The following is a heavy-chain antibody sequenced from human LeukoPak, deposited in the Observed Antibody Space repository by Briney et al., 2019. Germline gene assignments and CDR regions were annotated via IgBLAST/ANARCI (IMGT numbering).Heavy chain of an antibody. D-gene: IGHD6-13*01. Sequence: ASVKVSCKASGYTFTGYYMHWVRQAPGQGLEWMGWINPNSGGTNYAQKFQGRVTMTRDTSISTAYMELSRLRSDDTAVYYCARDLFGSWYLDYYYYYMDVWGKGATVTVSS. J-gene: IGHJ6*03. V-gene: IGHV1-2*02. CDR3: ARDLFGSWYLDYYYYYMDV. CDR1: GYTFTGYY. CDR2: INPNSGGT.